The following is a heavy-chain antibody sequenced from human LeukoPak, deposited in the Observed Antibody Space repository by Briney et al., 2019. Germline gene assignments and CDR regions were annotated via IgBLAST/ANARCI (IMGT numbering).Heavy chain of an antibody. V-gene: IGHV3-74*01. Sequence: GGSLRLSCAASGCIFSSYWMHWVRQAPGKGLVWVSRINSDGSSTSYADSVKGRFTISRDNAKNTLYLQMNSLRAEDTAVYYCARDTVIPYSQVGTTKDWGQGTLVTVSS. CDR1: GCIFSSYW. CDR2: INSDGSST. D-gene: IGHD1-26*01. CDR3: ARDTVIPYSQVGTTKD. J-gene: IGHJ4*02.